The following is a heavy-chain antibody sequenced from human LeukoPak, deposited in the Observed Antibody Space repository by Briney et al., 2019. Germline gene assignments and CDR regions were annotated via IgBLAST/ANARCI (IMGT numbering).Heavy chain of an antibody. CDR3: ARGFDRGWYIPHY. V-gene: IGHV4-34*01. CDR1: GGSFSGYF. J-gene: IGHJ4*02. D-gene: IGHD6-19*01. CDR2: INQSGST. Sequence: PSETLSLTCAVYGGSFSGYFWSWIRQPPGKGLEWIGEINQSGSTNYNPSLKSRVTISVDSPKNQFSLKLSSVTAADTAVYYCARGFDRGWYIPHYWGQGTLVTVSS.